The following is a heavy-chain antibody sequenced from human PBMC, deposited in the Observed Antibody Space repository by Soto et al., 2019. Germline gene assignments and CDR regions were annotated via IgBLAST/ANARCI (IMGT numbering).Heavy chain of an antibody. CDR1: GYTFTSYY. V-gene: IGHV1-46*01. CDR2: INPNSGST. D-gene: IGHD4-17*01. J-gene: IGHJ4*02. Sequence: ASVKVSCKASGYTFTSYYVHWVRQAPGQGLEWMGRINPNSGSTNYAQKFQGRVTLTTDTSTSTAYMELRSLRSDDTAVYYCARIDYGDYAVDYWGQGTLVTVSS. CDR3: ARIDYGDYAVDY.